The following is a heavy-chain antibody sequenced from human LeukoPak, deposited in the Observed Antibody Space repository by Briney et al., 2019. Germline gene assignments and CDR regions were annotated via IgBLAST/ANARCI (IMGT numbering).Heavy chain of an antibody. J-gene: IGHJ5*02. CDR2: ISTSSSYI. Sequence: PGGSLRLSCAASGFTFSSHNMNWVRQAPGKGLEWVSSISTSSSYIYYADSVKGRFTISRDNAKSSLYLQMNSLRAEDTAVYYCARGADGVSSNSRGWFDPWGQGTLVTVSS. D-gene: IGHD2-15*01. V-gene: IGHV3-21*01. CDR3: ARGADGVSSNSRGWFDP. CDR1: GFTFSSHN.